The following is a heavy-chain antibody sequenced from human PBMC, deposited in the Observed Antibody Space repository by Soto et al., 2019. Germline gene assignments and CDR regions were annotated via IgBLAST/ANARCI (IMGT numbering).Heavy chain of an antibody. D-gene: IGHD3-3*01. J-gene: IGHJ5*02. CDR3: AKEEVGGGYYDFWSGYYRVLNWFDP. CDR1: GYTFTSYA. V-gene: IGHV1-3*01. Sequence: ASVKVSCKASGYTFTSYAMHWVRQAPGQRLEWMGWINAGNGNTKYSQKFQGRVTITRDTSASTAYMELSSLRAEDTAVYYCAKEEVGGGYYDFWSGYYRVLNWFDPWGQGTLVTVSS. CDR2: INAGNGNT.